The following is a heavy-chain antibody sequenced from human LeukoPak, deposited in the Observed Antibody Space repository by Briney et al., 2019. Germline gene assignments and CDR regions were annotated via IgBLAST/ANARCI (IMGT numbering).Heavy chain of an antibody. V-gene: IGHV3-30*04. CDR3: AGCSSTICYKTYYYYYYGMDV. Sequence: GGSLRLSCAASGFTFSSYAMHWVRQAPGKGLEWVAVISYDGSNKYCADSVKGRFTISRDKSKNTLYLQMNSLRAEDTAVYYCAGCSSTICYKTYYYYYYGMDVWGQGTTVTVSS. CDR1: GFTFSSYA. J-gene: IGHJ6*02. CDR2: ISYDGSNK. D-gene: IGHD2-2*02.